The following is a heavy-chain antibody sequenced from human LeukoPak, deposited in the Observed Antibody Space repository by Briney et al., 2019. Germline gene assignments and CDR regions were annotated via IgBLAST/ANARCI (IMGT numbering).Heavy chain of an antibody. J-gene: IGHJ4*02. CDR2: INRGGSSR. V-gene: IGHV3-11*01. Sequence: PGGSLRLSCAASGFTFSDYYMSWIRQAPGKGLEWVSSINRGGSSRYYADSVKGRFTISRDNAKNSLDLQMNSLRAEDTAVYYCARDQYLDYWGQGTLVTVSS. CDR3: ARDQYLDY. CDR1: GFTFSDYY.